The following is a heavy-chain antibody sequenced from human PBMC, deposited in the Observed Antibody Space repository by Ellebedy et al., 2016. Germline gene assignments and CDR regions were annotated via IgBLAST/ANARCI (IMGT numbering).Heavy chain of an antibody. Sequence: GGSLRLSXAASGFNFDDYAMHWVRQAPGKGLEWVSAISGGGASTYNADSVKGRFTISRDNSRNTLYLQMNSLRAEDTALYYCAKGLYYFDYWGQGTLVTVSS. V-gene: IGHV3-23*01. CDR3: AKGLYYFDY. J-gene: IGHJ4*02. CDR1: GFNFDDYA. D-gene: IGHD6-19*01. CDR2: ISGGGAST.